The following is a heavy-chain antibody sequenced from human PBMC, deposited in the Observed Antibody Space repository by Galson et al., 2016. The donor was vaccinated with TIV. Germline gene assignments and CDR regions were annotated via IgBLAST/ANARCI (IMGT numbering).Heavy chain of an antibody. D-gene: IGHD3-22*01. CDR1: GFTFSIFA. Sequence: SLRLSCAASGFTFSIFAMTWVRQAPGMGLEWVSAISGGGGSTYYADSVKGRFTVSRDNSKNTLFLQMNSLRAEDTAVYYCTKVPSSGFSYYYGLEVWGQGTTVTVSS. CDR3: TKVPSSGFSYYYGLEV. CDR2: ISGGGGST. V-gene: IGHV3-23*01. J-gene: IGHJ6*02.